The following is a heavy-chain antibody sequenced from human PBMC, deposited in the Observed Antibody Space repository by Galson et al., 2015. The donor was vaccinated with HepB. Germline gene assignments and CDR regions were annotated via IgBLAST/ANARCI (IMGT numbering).Heavy chain of an antibody. CDR1: GFTFTKYG. J-gene: IGHJ4*02. CDR3: ARDRTYCGSPSCSRMGPNY. V-gene: IGHV3-33*01. D-gene: IGHD2-2*01. Sequence: SLRLSCATSGFTFTKYGMHWVRRAPGKGLEWVALIWSDGSDKNYADSVKGRFTISRDNSKNTASLQMDSLRAEDTAVYYCARDRTYCGSPSCSRMGPNYWGQGTLVTVSS. CDR2: IWSDGSDK.